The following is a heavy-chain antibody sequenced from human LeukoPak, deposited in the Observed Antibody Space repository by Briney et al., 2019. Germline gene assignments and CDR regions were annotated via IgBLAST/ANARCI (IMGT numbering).Heavy chain of an antibody. V-gene: IGHV3-23*01. CDR1: GFTFSSYA. CDR2: ISGSGGST. J-gene: IGHJ6*03. CDR3: AKRRGLELTYYYHMDV. D-gene: IGHD1-7*01. Sequence: AGGSLRLSCAASGFTFSSYAMSWVRQAPGKWLEWVSAISGSGGSTYYADSVKGRFTISRDNSKNTLYLQMNSLRADDTAVYYCAKRRGLELTYYYHMDVWGKGTTVTVSS.